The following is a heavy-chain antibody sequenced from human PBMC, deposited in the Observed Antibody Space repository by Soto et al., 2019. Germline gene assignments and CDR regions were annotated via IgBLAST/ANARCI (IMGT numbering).Heavy chain of an antibody. Sequence: LRLSCAASGFTFSSSEMYWVRQAPGKGLEWISYIHPGGQTIFYAESVKGRFTISRDNAKHSVYLQMNSLRAEDTAVYYCARRGSRWGRGTKVT. CDR2: IHPGGQTI. V-gene: IGHV3-48*03. J-gene: IGHJ3*01. CDR3: ARRGSR. D-gene: IGHD2-15*01. CDR1: GFTFSSSE.